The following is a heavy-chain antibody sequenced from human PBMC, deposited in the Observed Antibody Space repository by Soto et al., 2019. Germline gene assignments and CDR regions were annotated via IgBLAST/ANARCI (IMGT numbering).Heavy chain of an antibody. CDR1: GFTFSTYH. J-gene: IGHJ3*01. Sequence: EVQLVESGGGLVLPGGSLRLSCAASGFTFSTYHMNWVRQAPGKGLEWVSSITPSSSHIYYADSVRGRFTISRDNSKNSIDLQRNGLRTENAAVYYCARGYCAGGGFYLRRDGIDVWGQGTMVTVSS. CDR2: ITPSSSHI. D-gene: IGHD2-8*02. V-gene: IGHV3-21*01. CDR3: ARGYCAGGGFYLRRDGIDV.